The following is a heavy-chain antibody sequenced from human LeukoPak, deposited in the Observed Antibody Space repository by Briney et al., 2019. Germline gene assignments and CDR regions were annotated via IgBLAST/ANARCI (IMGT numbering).Heavy chain of an antibody. CDR2: INHSGST. J-gene: IGHJ4*02. Sequence: KPSETLSLTCAVYGGSFSGYYWSWIRQPPGKGLEWIGEINHSGSTNYNPSLKSRVTISVDTSKNQFSLKLSSVTAADTAVYYCARETSDSGEDYWGQGTLVTVSS. D-gene: IGHD1-26*01. CDR3: ARETSDSGEDY. CDR1: GGSFSGYY. V-gene: IGHV4-34*01.